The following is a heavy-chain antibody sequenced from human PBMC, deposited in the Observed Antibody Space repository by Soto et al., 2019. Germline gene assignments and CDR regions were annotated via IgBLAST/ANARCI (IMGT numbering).Heavy chain of an antibody. Sequence: ASVKVSCKASGYTFTGYYMHWVRQAPGQGLEWMGWINPNSGGTNYAQKLQGRVTMTRDPSISTAYMELSRLRSDDTAVYYCARDIDMDIVVEVAATAPGYWGQGTLVTVAS. CDR2: INPNSGGT. CDR1: GYTFTGYY. CDR3: ARDIDMDIVVEVAATAPGY. J-gene: IGHJ4*02. V-gene: IGHV1-2*02. D-gene: IGHD2-15*01.